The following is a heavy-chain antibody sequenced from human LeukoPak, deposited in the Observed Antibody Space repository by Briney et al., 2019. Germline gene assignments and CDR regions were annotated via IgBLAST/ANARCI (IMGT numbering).Heavy chain of an antibody. CDR2: INSDGSTT. CDR3: ARGYSGNYRLGY. Sequence: GGSLRLSCAASGFTFSSYWMHWVRRAPGKGLVWVSRINSDGSTTNCADSVKGRFTISRDNAKNTLYLQMNSLRADDSAVYYCARGYSGNYRLGYWGRGTLVTVSS. CDR1: GFTFSSYW. V-gene: IGHV3-74*01. J-gene: IGHJ4*02. D-gene: IGHD1-26*01.